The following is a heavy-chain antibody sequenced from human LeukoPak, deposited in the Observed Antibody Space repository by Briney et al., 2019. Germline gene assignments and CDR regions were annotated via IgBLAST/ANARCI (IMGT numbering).Heavy chain of an antibody. D-gene: IGHD2-2*01. J-gene: IGHJ4*02. V-gene: IGHV4-59*01. CDR1: GGSISSNY. CDR2: IYYSGST. Sequence: PSETLSLTCTVSGGSISSNYWSWIRQPPGKGLEWIGYIYYSGSTTYNPSLKSRVTISVDTSKNQFSLKLSSVTAADTAVYCCARGHTCTSCYAPYYFDYWGQGTLVTVSS. CDR3: ARGHTCTSCYAPYYFDY.